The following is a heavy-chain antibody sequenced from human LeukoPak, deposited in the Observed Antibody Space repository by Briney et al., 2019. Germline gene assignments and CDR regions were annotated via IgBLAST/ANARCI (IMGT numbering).Heavy chain of an antibody. CDR2: ISAYTGNT. Sequence: GASVKVSCKASGYTFTSYGISWVRQAPGQGLEWMGWISAYTGNTNYAQKLQGRVTMTTDASTTTAYMELRSLTSDDTAMYYCARENSGTTDPWGQGTLVTVSS. J-gene: IGHJ5*02. V-gene: IGHV1-18*01. CDR3: ARENSGTTDP. CDR1: GYTFTSYG. D-gene: IGHD1-7*01.